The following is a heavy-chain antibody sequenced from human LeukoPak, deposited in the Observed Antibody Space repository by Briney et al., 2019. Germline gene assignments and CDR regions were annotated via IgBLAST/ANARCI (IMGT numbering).Heavy chain of an antibody. Sequence: PGGSLRLSCAASGSTFGSYWMTWVRQAPGKGPEWVASINQAGSEKYYVDSVKGRFTISRDNAKNSLYLQMISLRVEDTSVYYCARRRNFLFDYWGQGTLVTVSS. CDR2: INQAGSEK. J-gene: IGHJ4*02. V-gene: IGHV3-7*01. CDR3: ARRRNFLFDY. CDR1: GSTFGSYW. D-gene: IGHD1-14*01.